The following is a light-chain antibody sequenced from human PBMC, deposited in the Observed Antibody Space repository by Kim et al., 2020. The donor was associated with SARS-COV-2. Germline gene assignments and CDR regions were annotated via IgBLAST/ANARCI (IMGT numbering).Light chain of an antibody. CDR1: QSVSSN. V-gene: IGKV3-15*01. Sequence: SPGERATLSCRASQSVSSNLAWYQQKPGQAPRLLIYGASTRATGIPARFSGSGSGTEFTLTISSLQSEAFAVYYCQQYNNWPPWTFGQGTKVDIK. J-gene: IGKJ1*01. CDR2: GAS. CDR3: QQYNNWPPWT.